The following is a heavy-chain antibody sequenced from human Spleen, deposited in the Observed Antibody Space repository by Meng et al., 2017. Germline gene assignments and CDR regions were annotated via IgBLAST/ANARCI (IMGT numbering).Heavy chain of an antibody. CDR3: ARIPDSGSYDYYYGMDV. D-gene: IGHD1-26*01. CDR2: IFSNDEK. V-gene: IGHV2-26*01. CDR1: GFSLSNARMG. J-gene: IGHJ6*02. Sequence: SGPTLVKPTETLTLTCTVSGFSLSNARMGVSWIRQPPGKALEWLAHIFSNDEKSYSTSLKSRLTISKDTSKSQVVLTMTNMDPVDTATYYCARIPDSGSYDYYYGMDVWGQGTTVTVSS.